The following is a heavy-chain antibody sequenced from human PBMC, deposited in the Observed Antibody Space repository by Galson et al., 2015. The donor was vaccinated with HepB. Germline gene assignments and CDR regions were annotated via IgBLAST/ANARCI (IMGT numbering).Heavy chain of an antibody. Sequence: SLRLSCAASGFTFSSYWMHWVRQAPGKGLVWVSRINSDGSRTSHADSVKGRFTISRDNAKNTLYLQMNSLRAEDTAVYYCARDAHYYDILTGYCDYWGQGTLVTVSS. J-gene: IGHJ4*02. CDR1: GFTFSSYW. CDR2: INSDGSRT. D-gene: IGHD3-9*01. CDR3: ARDAHYYDILTGYCDY. V-gene: IGHV3-74*01.